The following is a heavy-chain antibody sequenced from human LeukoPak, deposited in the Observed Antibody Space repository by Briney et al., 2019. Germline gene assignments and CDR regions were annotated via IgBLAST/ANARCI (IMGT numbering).Heavy chain of an antibody. Sequence: GGSLRLSCAASGFTFSTYAMSWVRQAPGKRLERVSGISGSGGSTYYADSVKGRFTISRDNAKNSLYLQMNSLRAEDTAVYYCARSLAWGHYYFDYWGQGTLVTVSS. CDR3: ARSLAWGHYYFDY. CDR1: GFTFSTYA. J-gene: IGHJ4*02. CDR2: ISGSGGST. D-gene: IGHD3-16*01. V-gene: IGHV3-23*01.